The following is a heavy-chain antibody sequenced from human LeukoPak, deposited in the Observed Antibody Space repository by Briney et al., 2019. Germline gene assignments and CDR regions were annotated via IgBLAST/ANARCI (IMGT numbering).Heavy chain of an antibody. J-gene: IGHJ4*02. CDR1: GFTFGDYA. V-gene: IGHV3-49*03. CDR3: TRGDYDSSGYHDY. D-gene: IGHD3-22*01. CDR2: IRSKAYGGTT. Sequence: GGSLRLSCTASGFTFGDYAMSWFRQAPGKGLEWVAFIRSKAYGGTTEYAASVKGRFTISRDDSKSIAYLQMNSLKTEDTAVYYCTRGDYDSSGYHDYWGQGTLVTVSS.